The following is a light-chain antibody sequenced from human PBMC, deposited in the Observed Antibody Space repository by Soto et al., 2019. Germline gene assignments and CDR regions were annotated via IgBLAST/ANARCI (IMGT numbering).Light chain of an antibody. J-gene: IGKJ1*01. Sequence: DIQRTQSPSTLSGSVGDRVTITCLASQTISSWLAWYQQKPGKAPKLLIYKASTLKSGVPSRFSGSGSGTEFTLTISSLQPDDFATYYCQHYNSYSEAFGQGTKVDIK. CDR1: QTISSW. CDR3: QHYNSYSEA. CDR2: KAS. V-gene: IGKV1-5*03.